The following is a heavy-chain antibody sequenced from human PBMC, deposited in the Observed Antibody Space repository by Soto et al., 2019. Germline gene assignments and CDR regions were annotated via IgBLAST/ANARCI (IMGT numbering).Heavy chain of an antibody. CDR2: ISSNGGST. CDR3: ARQSYSSYYFDY. V-gene: IGHV3-64*01. J-gene: IGHJ4*02. D-gene: IGHD6-13*01. Sequence: GGSLRLSCAASGFTFSDYYMSWIRQAPGKGLEYVSAISSNGGSTYYANSVKGRFTISRDNSKNTLYLQMGSLRAEDMAVYYCARQSYSSYYFDYWGQGTLVTVSS. CDR1: GFTFSDYY.